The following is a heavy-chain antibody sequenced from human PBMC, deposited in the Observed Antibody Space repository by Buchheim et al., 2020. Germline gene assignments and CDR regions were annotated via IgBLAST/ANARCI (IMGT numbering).Heavy chain of an antibody. CDR3: ARLRLLYYYGMDV. Sequence: QVQLQQWGAGLLKPSETLSLTCAVYGGSFSGYYWSWIRQPPGKGLEWIGEINHSGSTNYNPSLKSRVTIPVDTSKNQFSLKLSSVTAADTAVYYCARLRLLYYYGMDVWGQGTT. CDR1: GGSFSGYY. CDR2: INHSGST. J-gene: IGHJ6*02. V-gene: IGHV4-34*01. D-gene: IGHD1-26*01.